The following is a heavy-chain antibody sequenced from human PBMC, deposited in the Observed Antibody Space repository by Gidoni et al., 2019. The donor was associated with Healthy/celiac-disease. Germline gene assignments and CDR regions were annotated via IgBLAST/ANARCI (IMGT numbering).Heavy chain of an antibody. CDR1: VGSIRSSSYY. CDR2: FYYSGST. Sequence: QLQLQESGPGLVKPSETLSLTCTVSVGSIRSSSYYWGWIRQPPGKGLEWIGSFYYSGSTYYNPSLKSRDTISVNTSKNQFSLKLSSVTAAGTAVYYCARDGTMVRGVLEGFDIWGQGTMVTVSS. V-gene: IGHV4-39*07. J-gene: IGHJ3*02. CDR3: ARDGTMVRGVLEGFDI. D-gene: IGHD3-10*01.